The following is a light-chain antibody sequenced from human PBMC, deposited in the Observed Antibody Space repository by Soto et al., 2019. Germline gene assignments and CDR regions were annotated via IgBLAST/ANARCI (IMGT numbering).Light chain of an antibody. Sequence: DIQMTQSPSSLSASVVDSVIITCRASQDIGTYLNWYQHKPGKAPKHLIYAASSLQTGVPSRFTGSGSGTEFTPPIDSLQPEDFATYYCQQSYTTPRITFGQGTRLEIK. V-gene: IGKV1-39*01. J-gene: IGKJ5*01. CDR2: AAS. CDR1: QDIGTY. CDR3: QQSYTTPRIT.